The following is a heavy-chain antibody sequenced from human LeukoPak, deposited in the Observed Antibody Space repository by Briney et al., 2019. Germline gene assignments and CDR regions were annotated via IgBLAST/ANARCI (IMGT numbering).Heavy chain of an antibody. J-gene: IGHJ4*02. CDR3: ATLGGTSFDY. V-gene: IGHV1-2*02. Sequence: ASVKVSCKTSGYTFTDYYIHWVRQAPGQGLEWMGWIVPNSGGTNYAQRFQGRVTMTRDTSISTAYMELTRLRYDDTAVYYCATLGGTSFDYWGQRTLVTVSS. CDR1: GYTFTDYY. CDR2: IVPNSGGT. D-gene: IGHD1-1*01.